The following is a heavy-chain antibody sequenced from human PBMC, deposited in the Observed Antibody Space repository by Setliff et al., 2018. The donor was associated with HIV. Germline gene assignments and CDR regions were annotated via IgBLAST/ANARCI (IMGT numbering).Heavy chain of an antibody. V-gene: IGHV4-39*07. Sequence: LSLTCTVSGGSISSSSYYWGWIRQPPGKGLEWIGSIYYSGSTYYNPSLKSRVTISIDTSKSQFSLKLTSVSTADTAIYYCARVPYPADYYMDVWGKGTTVTVSS. CDR1: GGSISSSSYY. CDR3: ARVPYPADYYMDV. D-gene: IGHD6-19*01. CDR2: IYYSGST. J-gene: IGHJ6*03.